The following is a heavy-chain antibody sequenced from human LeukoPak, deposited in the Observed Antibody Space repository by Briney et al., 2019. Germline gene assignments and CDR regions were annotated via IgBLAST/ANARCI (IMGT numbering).Heavy chain of an antibody. J-gene: IGHJ5*02. Sequence: SETLSLTCTVSGGSISSYYWSWIRQPPGKGLEWIGYIYDSGSTNYNPSLKSRVTTSVDTSKNQFSLKLSSVTAADTAVYYCARGQTYYDFWSGYYFNWFDPWGQGTLVTVSS. D-gene: IGHD3-3*01. CDR2: IYDSGST. CDR1: GGSISSYY. V-gene: IGHV4-59*01. CDR3: ARGQTYYDFWSGYYFNWFDP.